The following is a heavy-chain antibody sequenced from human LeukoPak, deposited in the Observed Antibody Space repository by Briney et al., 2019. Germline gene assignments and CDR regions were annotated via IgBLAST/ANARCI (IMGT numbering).Heavy chain of an antibody. J-gene: IGHJ4*02. Sequence: PSETLSLTCAVYGGSFSGYYWSWIRQPPGKGPEWIGEINHSGSTNYNPSLKSRVTISVDTSKNQFSLKLSSVTAADTAVYYCARSRGIISDSTLDYWGQGTLVTVSS. CDR3: ARSRGIISDSTLDY. D-gene: IGHD6-13*01. CDR1: GGSFSGYY. V-gene: IGHV4-34*01. CDR2: INHSGST.